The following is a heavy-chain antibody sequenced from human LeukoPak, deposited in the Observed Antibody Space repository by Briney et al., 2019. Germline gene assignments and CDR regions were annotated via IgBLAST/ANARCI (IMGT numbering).Heavy chain of an antibody. V-gene: IGHV1-8*01. CDR3: ARLIGRPTVTTH. Sequence: ASVEVSCKASGYTFTSYDINWVRQATGQGLEWMGWMNPNSGNTGYAQKFQGRVTMTRNTSISTAYMELSSLRSEDTAVYYCARLIGRPTVTTHWGQGTLVTVSS. J-gene: IGHJ4*02. CDR2: MNPNSGNT. CDR1: GYTFTSYD. D-gene: IGHD4-17*01.